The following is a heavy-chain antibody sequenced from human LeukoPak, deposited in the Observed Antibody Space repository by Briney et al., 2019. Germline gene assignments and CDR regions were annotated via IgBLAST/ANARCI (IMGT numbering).Heavy chain of an antibody. V-gene: IGHV3-53*01. CDR2: IYSGGST. CDR1: GXTVNSKY. J-gene: IGHJ1*01. D-gene: IGHD1-14*01. Sequence: PGGSLRLSRAASGXTVNSKYMSWVRQAPGKGLEWVSIIYSGGSTNYADSVKGRFTISRDNSKNTVYLQMNSLRAEDTAVYYCTGDVYQHWGQGTLVTVSS. CDR3: TGDVYQH.